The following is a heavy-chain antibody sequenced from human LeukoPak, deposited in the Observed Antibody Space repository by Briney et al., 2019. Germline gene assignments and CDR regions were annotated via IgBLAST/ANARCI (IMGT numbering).Heavy chain of an antibody. D-gene: IGHD2-2*01. CDR2: ISSNGGST. CDR1: GFTFSSYA. V-gene: IGHV3-64D*09. CDR3: VKGYCSSISCFGDH. J-gene: IGHJ4*02. Sequence: GGSLRLSCAASGFTFSSYAMHWVRQAPGKGLEYVSAISSNGGSTYYADSVKGRFTISRDNSKNTPYLQMSSLRAEDTAVYYCVKGYCSSISCFGDHWGQGTLVTFSS.